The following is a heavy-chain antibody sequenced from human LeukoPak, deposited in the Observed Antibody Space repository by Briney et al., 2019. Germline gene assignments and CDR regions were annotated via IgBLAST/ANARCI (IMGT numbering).Heavy chain of an antibody. V-gene: IGHV3-30*02. Sequence: GGSLRLSCAASGFTFSSYGMHWVRQAPGKGLEWVAFIRYDGSNKYYADSVKGRFTISRDNYKNTLYLQMNSLRAKDTAVYYCAKDSRYYYDSSGYQDWGQGTLVTVSS. CDR2: IRYDGSNK. D-gene: IGHD3-22*01. CDR1: GFTFSSYG. J-gene: IGHJ4*02. CDR3: AKDSRYYYDSSGYQD.